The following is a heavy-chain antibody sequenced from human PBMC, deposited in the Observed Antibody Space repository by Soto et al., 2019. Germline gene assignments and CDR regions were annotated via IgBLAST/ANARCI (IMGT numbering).Heavy chain of an antibody. CDR1: GFTFSSYG. CDR2: ISYDGSNK. J-gene: IGHJ3*02. Sequence: QVQLVESGGGVVQPGRSLRLSCAASGFTFSSYGMHWVRQAPGKGLEWVAVISYDGSNKYYADSVKGRFTISRDNSKNTLYRQMNSLRAEDTAVYYCAKVFLGYCSGGSCFGDAFDIWGQGTMVTVSS. V-gene: IGHV3-30*18. D-gene: IGHD2-15*01. CDR3: AKVFLGYCSGGSCFGDAFDI.